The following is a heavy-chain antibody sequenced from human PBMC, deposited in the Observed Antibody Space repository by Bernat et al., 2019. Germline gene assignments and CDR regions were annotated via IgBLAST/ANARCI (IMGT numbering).Heavy chain of an antibody. CDR3: ARGEMMSPTAPAFDY. J-gene: IGHJ4*02. Sequence: QVQLQQSGPGLVKPSQTLSLTCAISGDSVSCNSCAWNWIRQSPSRGLEWLGRTYYRSRWYNEYAVSVKSRITISPDTSKNQFSLHLNSVTPEDTAVYYCARGEMMSPTAPAFDYWAQGTLVTVSS. V-gene: IGHV6-1*01. D-gene: IGHD2-2*01. CDR1: GDSVSCNSCA. CDR2: TYYRSRWYN.